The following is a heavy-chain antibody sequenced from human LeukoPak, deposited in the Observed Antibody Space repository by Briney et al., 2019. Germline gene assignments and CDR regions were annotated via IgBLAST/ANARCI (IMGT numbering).Heavy chain of an antibody. CDR2: IYYSGST. V-gene: IGHV4-39*07. CDR3: AREPEQTPGWFDP. CDR1: GGSITSSSYY. Sequence: PSETLSLTCTVSGGSITSSSYYWGWIRQPPGKGLEWIGSIYYSGSTYYNPSLKSRVTISVDTSKNQFSLKLSSVTAADTAVYYCAREPEQTPGWFDPWGQGTLVTVSS. J-gene: IGHJ5*02.